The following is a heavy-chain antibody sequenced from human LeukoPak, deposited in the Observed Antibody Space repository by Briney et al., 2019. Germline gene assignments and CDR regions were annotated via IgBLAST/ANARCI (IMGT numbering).Heavy chain of an antibody. J-gene: IGHJ4*02. D-gene: IGHD2-2*01. Sequence: SETLSLTCTVSGGSISSGSYSWSWIRQPAGKGLEWIGRIYTSGSTNYNPSLKSRVTISVDTSKNQFSLKLSSVTAADTAVYYCASRHLGYCSSTSCPPGYFDYWGQGTLVTVSS. V-gene: IGHV4-61*02. CDR1: GGSISSGSYS. CDR2: IYTSGST. CDR3: ASRHLGYCSSTSCPPGYFDY.